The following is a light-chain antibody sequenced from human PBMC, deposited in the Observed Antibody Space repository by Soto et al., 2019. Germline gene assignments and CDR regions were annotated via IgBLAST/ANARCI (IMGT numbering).Light chain of an antibody. J-gene: IGLJ1*01. CDR3: QSYDSSPLWV. CDR2: EDN. Sequence: FMLTQPHSVWEWPGKTLTISCTRISVRIASNYVQWYQQRPGSAPTTVIYEDNQRPSGVPDRFSGSIDSSSNSASLTISGLKTEDEADYYCQSYDSSPLWVFGTGTKVTVL. CDR1: SVRIASNY. V-gene: IGLV6-57*04.